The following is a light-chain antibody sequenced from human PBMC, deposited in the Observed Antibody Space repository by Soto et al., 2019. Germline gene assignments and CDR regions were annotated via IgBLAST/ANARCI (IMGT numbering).Light chain of an antibody. CDR1: QSLSSN. J-gene: IGKJ4*01. CDR3: QQYSDWPLT. V-gene: IGKV3-15*01. Sequence: EIVMTQSPATLSVSPGERATLSCRASQSLSSNLAWYQQCPGQAPRLLIYGASTRAPGIPARFSGSGSGTEFTLTISSLQSEDFAIYFCQQYSDWPLTFGGGTKVEIK. CDR2: GAS.